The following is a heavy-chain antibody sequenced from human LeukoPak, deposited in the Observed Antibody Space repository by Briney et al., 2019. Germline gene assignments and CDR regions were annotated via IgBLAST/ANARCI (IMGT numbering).Heavy chain of an antibody. J-gene: IGHJ4*02. D-gene: IGHD3-22*01. CDR1: GGSISSYY. Sequence: SKTLSLTCTVSGGSISSYYWSWIRQPPGKGLGWVGYIYYSGSTNYNPSLKSRVTISVDTSKNQFSLKLSSVTAADTAVYYCARGGYYLRYWGQGTLVTASS. V-gene: IGHV4-59*01. CDR3: ARGGYYLRY. CDR2: IYYSGST.